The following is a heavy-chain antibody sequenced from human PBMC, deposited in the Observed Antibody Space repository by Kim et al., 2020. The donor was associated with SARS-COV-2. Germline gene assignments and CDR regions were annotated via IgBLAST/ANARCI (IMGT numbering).Heavy chain of an antibody. Sequence: GGSLRLSCAASGFTFSSYAMHWVRQAPGKGLEWVAVISYDGSNKYYADSVKGRFTISRDNSKNTLYLQMNSLRAEDTAVYYCARRGGGSGTYPTTDDAF. D-gene: IGHD3-10*01. CDR3: ARRGGGSGTYPTTDDAF. CDR2: ISYDGSNK. V-gene: IGHV3-30*04. J-gene: IGHJ3*01. CDR1: GFTFSSYA.